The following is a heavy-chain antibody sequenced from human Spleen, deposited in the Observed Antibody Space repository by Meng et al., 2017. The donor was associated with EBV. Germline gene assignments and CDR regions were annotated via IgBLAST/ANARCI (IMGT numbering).Heavy chain of an antibody. CDR1: GGSISSSNW. J-gene: IGHJ4*02. V-gene: IGHV4-4*02. Sequence: QGQLQESGPGLVKPSGTLSLTCAGSGGSISSSNWWSWVRQPPGKGLEWIGEIYHSGNINYNPSLKSRVTISVDKSKNQFSLKLSSVTAADTAVYYCARGPIYYDSSGYYSDYWGQGTLVTVSS. D-gene: IGHD3-22*01. CDR3: ARGPIYYDSSGYYSDY. CDR2: IYHSGNI.